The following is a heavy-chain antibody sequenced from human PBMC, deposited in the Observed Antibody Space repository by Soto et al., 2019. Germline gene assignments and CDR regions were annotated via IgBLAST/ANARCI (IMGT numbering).Heavy chain of an antibody. CDR3: ARIHWSQSSLGY. D-gene: IGHD6-19*01. CDR2: LSHRGTA. CDR1: GGSIDSAAYS. J-gene: IGHJ4*02. Sequence: PSETLSLTCPVCGGSIDSAAYSLSWIRQPQGKGLPWIGYLSHRGTAYPIPSLNGRLTLSMDSSQTQFSLKLASMPATDSAVYYCARIHWSQSSLGYWGRGILVTIFS. V-gene: IGHV4-30-2*01.